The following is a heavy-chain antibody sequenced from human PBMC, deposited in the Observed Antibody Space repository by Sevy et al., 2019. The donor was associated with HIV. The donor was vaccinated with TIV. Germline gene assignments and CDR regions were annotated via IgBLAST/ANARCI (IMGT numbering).Heavy chain of an antibody. CDR2: ISNSGTSM. Sequence: GGSLRLSCVASGFTFSGYEMNWVRQAPGQGLEWVSYISNSGTSMYYSDSVKGRFTISRDNARNSLYLQVNGLRAEDTAVYYCARDLPPSATTVAHFDCWGQGTLVTVSS. V-gene: IGHV3-48*03. J-gene: IGHJ4*02. D-gene: IGHD4-17*01. CDR3: ARDLPPSATTVAHFDC. CDR1: GFTFSGYE.